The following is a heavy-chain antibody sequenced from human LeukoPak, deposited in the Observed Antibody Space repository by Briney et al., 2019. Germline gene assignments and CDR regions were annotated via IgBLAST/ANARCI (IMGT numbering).Heavy chain of an antibody. Sequence: ASVKVSCKASGYTFTSYGISWVRQAPGQGLEWMGWISAYNGNTNYAQKLQGRVTMTTDTSTSTAYMELTSLRSDDTAVYYCARDPYDFWSGYSWYFDLWGRGTLVTVSS. J-gene: IGHJ2*01. V-gene: IGHV1-18*01. CDR2: ISAYNGNT. CDR3: ARDPYDFWSGYSWYFDL. D-gene: IGHD3-3*01. CDR1: GYTFTSYG.